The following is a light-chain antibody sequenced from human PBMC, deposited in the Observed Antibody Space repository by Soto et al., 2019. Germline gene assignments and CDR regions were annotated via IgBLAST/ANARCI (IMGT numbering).Light chain of an antibody. CDR3: QQYEAYPLT. Sequence: DIQLTQSPSTLSASVGDRATITCRASQSISSWLAWYQQKPGKAPKLLVYKASSLESGVPSRFSGSGSGTVFTLTISTLQPDDFATDYCQQYEAYPLTFGGGTKVEL. V-gene: IGKV1-5*03. J-gene: IGKJ4*01. CDR2: KAS. CDR1: QSISSW.